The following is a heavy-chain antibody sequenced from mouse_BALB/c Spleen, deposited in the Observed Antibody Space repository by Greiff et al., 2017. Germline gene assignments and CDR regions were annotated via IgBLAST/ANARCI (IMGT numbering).Heavy chain of an antibody. D-gene: IGHD2-2*01. J-gene: IGHJ2*01. Sequence: QVQLQQSGAELAKPGASVKMSCKASGYTFTSYWMHWVKQRPGQGLEWIGYINPSTGYTEYNQKFKDKATLTADKSSSTAYMQLSSLTSEDSAVYYCARLIGGYDGFDYWGQGTTLTVSS. CDR2: INPSTGYT. CDR3: ARLIGGYDGFDY. V-gene: IGHV1-7*01. CDR1: GYTFTSYW.